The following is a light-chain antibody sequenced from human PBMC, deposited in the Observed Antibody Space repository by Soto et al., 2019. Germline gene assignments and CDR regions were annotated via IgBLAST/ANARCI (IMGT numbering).Light chain of an antibody. V-gene: IGLV2-11*01. CDR1: SSDVGGYNY. CDR2: DVS. Sequence: QSVLTQPRSVSGSPGQSVTISCTGTSSDVGGYNYVSWYQQHPGKAPKLMIYDVSKWPSGVPDRFSGSKSGNTASLTISGLQAEDEADYYCCSYAGNSLWVVGGGTKLTVL. CDR3: CSYAGNSLWV. J-gene: IGLJ3*02.